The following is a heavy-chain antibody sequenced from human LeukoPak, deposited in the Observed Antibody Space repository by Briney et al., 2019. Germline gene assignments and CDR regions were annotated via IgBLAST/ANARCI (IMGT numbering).Heavy chain of an antibody. CDR3: AKRQVAGSGFTGAFDI. V-gene: IGHV5-51*01. J-gene: IGHJ3*02. Sequence: GESLKISCKGSGYIFTTHWIGWVRQMPAKGLEWMGIIYPGDSDTTYSPSFQGQVTISADRSISTAYLQWSSLKASDTAMYYCAKRQVAGSGFTGAFDIWGQGTVVTVSS. CDR2: IYPGDSDT. D-gene: IGHD2-15*01. CDR1: GYIFTTHW.